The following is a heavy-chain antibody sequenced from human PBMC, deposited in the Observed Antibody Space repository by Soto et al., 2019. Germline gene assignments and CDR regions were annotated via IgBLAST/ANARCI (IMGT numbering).Heavy chain of an antibody. Sequence: GGSLRLCCAASEFMFSSYAMSWVRQAPGKGLEWVSAISGGSRDSTHYADSVKGRFTVSRDNSKNTLFLQLNSLRADDSAVYYCARAARYCTSASCSSYYYFAMDVWGQGTTVTVSS. CDR2: ISGGSRDST. D-gene: IGHD2-2*01. J-gene: IGHJ6*02. CDR1: EFMFSSYA. V-gene: IGHV3-23*01. CDR3: ARAARYCTSASCSSYYYFAMDV.